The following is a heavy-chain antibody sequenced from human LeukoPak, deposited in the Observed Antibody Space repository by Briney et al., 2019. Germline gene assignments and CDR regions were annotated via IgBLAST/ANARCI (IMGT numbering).Heavy chain of an antibody. CDR1: GFTFSSYA. CDR3: AKDPGYSYGANSDY. J-gene: IGHJ4*02. V-gene: IGHV3-23*01. CDR2: ISGSGGST. D-gene: IGHD5-18*01. Sequence: GGSLRLSCAASGFTFSSYAMSWVRQAPGKGLEWVSAISGSGGSTYYADSVKGRFTISRDNSKNTLYLQMNSLRAEDTAVYYCAKDPGYSYGANSDYWGQGTLVTVSS.